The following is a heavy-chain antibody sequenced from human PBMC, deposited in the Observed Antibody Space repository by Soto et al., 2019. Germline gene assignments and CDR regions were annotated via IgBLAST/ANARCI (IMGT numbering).Heavy chain of an antibody. CDR3: AISHRIAARGAY. Sequence: QVQLVQSGAEVKKPGSSVKVSCKASGGTFSSYDISWVRQAPGQGLEWMGGIIPIFGTANYAQKFQCRVTITADESTSTAYVERSSLRSEDTAVDYCAISHRIAARGAYWGRVTLVTFSA. J-gene: IGHJ4*02. D-gene: IGHD6-6*01. CDR1: GGTFSSYD. CDR2: IIPIFGTA. V-gene: IGHV1-69*01.